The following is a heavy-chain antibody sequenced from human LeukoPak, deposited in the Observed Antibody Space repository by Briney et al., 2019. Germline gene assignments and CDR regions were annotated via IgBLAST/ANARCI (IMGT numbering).Heavy chain of an antibody. V-gene: IGHV4-59*01. CDR2: IYYSGST. J-gene: IGHJ6*02. Sequence: SETLSLTCTVSGGSISSYYWCWIRQPPGKGLEWIGYIYYSGSTNYNPSLKSRVTISVDTSKNQFSLKLSSVTAADTAVYYCARDRIDSVYGMAVWGQGTTVTVSS. CDR3: ARDRIDSVYGMAV. CDR1: GGSISSYY.